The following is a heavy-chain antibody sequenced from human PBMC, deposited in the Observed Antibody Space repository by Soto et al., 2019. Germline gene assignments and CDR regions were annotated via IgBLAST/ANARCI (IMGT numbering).Heavy chain of an antibody. CDR1: GGSISSSSYY. CDR3: ARQKCHSSRPSAY. V-gene: IGHV4-39*01. D-gene: IGHD2-2*01. J-gene: IGHJ4*02. CDR2: IYYSGST. Sequence: KPSETLSLTCTVSGGSISSSSYYWGWIRQPPGKGLEWIGSIYYSGSTYYNPSLKSRVTISVDTSKNQFSLKLSSVTAADTAVYYCARQKCHSSRPSAYWGKGTLVTVSS.